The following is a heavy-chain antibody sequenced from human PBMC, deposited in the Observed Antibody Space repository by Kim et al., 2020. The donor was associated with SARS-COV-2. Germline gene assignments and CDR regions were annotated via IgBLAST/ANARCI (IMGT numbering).Heavy chain of an antibody. CDR1: GFTFSDYY. J-gene: IGHJ6*02. CDR2: ISSSGSTI. Sequence: GGSLRLSCAASGFTFSDYYMSWIRQAPGKGLEWVSYISSSGSTIYYADSVKGRFTISRDNAKNSLYLQMNSLRAEDTAVYYCAGGYGDYAPSDYGMDVWGQGTTVTVSS. V-gene: IGHV3-11*01. CDR3: AGGYGDYAPSDYGMDV. D-gene: IGHD4-17*01.